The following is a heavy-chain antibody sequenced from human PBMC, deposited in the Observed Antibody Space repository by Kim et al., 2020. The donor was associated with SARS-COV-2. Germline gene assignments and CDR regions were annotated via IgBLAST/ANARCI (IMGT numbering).Heavy chain of an antibody. CDR3: AKDRVVVPAAIDY. D-gene: IGHD2-2*02. Sequence: YADALKGRFTISRDKSKSTLYLKMNSLRAEDTAVYDCAKDRVVVPAAIDYWGQGTRVTVSS. V-gene: IGHV3-23*01. J-gene: IGHJ4*02.